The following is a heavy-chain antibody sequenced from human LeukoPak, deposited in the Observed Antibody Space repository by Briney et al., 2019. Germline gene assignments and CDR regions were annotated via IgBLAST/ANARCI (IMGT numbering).Heavy chain of an antibody. Sequence: SVKLSCKASGGTFSSYAISWVRQAPGQGLEWMGGIIPIFGTANYAQKFQGRVTITAGESTSTAYMELSSLRSEDTAVYYCARDLYGDDDYWGQGTLVTVSS. D-gene: IGHD4-17*01. CDR1: GGTFSSYA. CDR3: ARDLYGDDDY. J-gene: IGHJ4*02. CDR2: IIPIFGTA. V-gene: IGHV1-69*13.